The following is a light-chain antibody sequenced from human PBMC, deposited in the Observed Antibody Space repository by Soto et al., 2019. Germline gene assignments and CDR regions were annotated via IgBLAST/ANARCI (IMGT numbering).Light chain of an antibody. CDR3: QRSYGSPPWT. J-gene: IGKJ1*01. V-gene: IGKV1-39*01. Sequence: DIQMTQSPSSLSASVGDRVTIPCRASQTISIFLNWYQQKPGKAPKLLIYGASTLQGGVPSRFSGSGSGTDFTLTISRLQPEDFATYYCQRSYGSPPWTFGQGTKVDIK. CDR2: GAS. CDR1: QTISIF.